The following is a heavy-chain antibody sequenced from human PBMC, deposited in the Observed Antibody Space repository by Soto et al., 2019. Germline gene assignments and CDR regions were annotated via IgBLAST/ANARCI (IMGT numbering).Heavy chain of an antibody. J-gene: IGHJ3*02. CDR1: GYTFTSYA. V-gene: IGHV1-3*01. CDR2: INAGNGNT. D-gene: IGHD1-26*01. CDR3: VSGDAYDI. Sequence: GASVKVSCKASGYTFTSYAMHWVRQAPGQRLEWMGWINAGNGNTKYSQKFQGWVTMTRDTSISTAYMELSRLRSDDTAVYYCVSGDAYDIWGQGTMVTVS.